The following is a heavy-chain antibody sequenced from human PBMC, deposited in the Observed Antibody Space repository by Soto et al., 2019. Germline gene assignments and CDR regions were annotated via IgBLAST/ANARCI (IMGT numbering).Heavy chain of an antibody. V-gene: IGHV4-39*01. Sequence: SETLSLSCTVSGRSISSNSHYWGWIRQPPGKGLEWIGSIYYSGNTYYNSSLKSRVTISVDTSQNQFSLKLSSVTAADTAVYFCARHYYPSSVCPPGDYWGQGTLVT. J-gene: IGHJ4*02. D-gene: IGHD3-22*01. CDR2: IYYSGNT. CDR3: ARHYYPSSVCPPGDY. CDR1: GRSISSNSHY.